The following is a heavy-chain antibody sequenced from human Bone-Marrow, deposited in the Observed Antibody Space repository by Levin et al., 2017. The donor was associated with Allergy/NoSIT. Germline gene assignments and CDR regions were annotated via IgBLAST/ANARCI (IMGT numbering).Heavy chain of an antibody. Sequence: GESLKISCAASGFTFGDYYMSWVRQAPGKGLEWVSYISRSGSNTDYADSVKGRFTISRDNAKNSLYLEMNNLRAEDTAVYYCAREDYGEDYWGQGTLVTVSS. CDR2: ISRSGSNT. D-gene: IGHD3-16*01. J-gene: IGHJ4*02. CDR1: GFTFGDYY. CDR3: AREDYGEDY. V-gene: IGHV3-11*06.